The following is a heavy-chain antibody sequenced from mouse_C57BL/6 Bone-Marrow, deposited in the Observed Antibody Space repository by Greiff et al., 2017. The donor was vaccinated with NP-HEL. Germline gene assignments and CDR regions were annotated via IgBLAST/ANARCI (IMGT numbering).Heavy chain of an antibody. D-gene: IGHD1-1*01. V-gene: IGHV1-64*01. CDR3: ARRDDDGSSWYFDD. CDR1: GYTFTSYW. J-gene: IGHJ2*01. CDR2: IDPTSGST. Sequence: QVQLQQPGAELVKPGASVKLSCKASGYTFTSYWMHWVKQRPGQGLEWIGMIDPTSGSTNYNEKFKSKATLTVDKSSSTAYMQLSSLTSEDSAVYYCARRDDDGSSWYFDDWGQGTTLTVSS.